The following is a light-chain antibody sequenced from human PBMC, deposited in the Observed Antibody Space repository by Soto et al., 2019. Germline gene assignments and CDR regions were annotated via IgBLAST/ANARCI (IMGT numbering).Light chain of an antibody. CDR1: SSNIGNNY. J-gene: IGLJ1*01. Sequence: VTISCSGSSSNIGNNYVSWYQQLPGTAPKLLIYDNNKRPSGIPDRFSDSKSGTSATLGITGLQTGDEADYYCGTWDSRPRAYVCGTGTMVTVL. CDR2: DNN. CDR3: GTWDSRPRAYV. V-gene: IGLV1-51*01.